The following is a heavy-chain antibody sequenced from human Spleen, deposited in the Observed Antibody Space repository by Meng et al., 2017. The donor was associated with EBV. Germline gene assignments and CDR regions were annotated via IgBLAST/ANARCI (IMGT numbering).Heavy chain of an antibody. V-gene: IGHV4-34*01. D-gene: IGHD2-8*02. CDR2: INHSGST. CDR3: ARKGKSIVLGRPFDY. Sequence: QGQLQQGGAGLLKSSEALSLTCAVYGRSFSGHYWGWTRQPPGKGLEWIGEINHSGSTNYNPSLKSRVTISVDTSKNQFSLKLSSVTAADTAVYYCARKGKSIVLGRPFDYWGQGTLVTVSS. CDR1: GRSFSGHY. J-gene: IGHJ4*02.